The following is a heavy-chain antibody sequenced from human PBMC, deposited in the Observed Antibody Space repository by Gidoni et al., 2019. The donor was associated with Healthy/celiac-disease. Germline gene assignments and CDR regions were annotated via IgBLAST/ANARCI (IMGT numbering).Heavy chain of an antibody. CDR1: GCSISSGSYY. CDR3: ARESIVGATNSESNWFDP. CDR2: IYTSGST. J-gene: IGHJ5*02. D-gene: IGHD1-26*01. Sequence: QVQLQESGPGLVKPSQTLSLTCTVSGCSISSGSYYWSWIRQTAGKGLEWIGRIYTSGSTNYNPALKSRVTISVDTSKNQFSLKLSSVTAADTAVYYCARESIVGATNSESNWFDPWGQGTLVTVSS. V-gene: IGHV4-61*02.